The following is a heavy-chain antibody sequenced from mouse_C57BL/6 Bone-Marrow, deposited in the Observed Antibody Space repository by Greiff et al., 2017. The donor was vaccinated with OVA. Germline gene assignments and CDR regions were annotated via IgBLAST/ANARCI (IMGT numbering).Heavy chain of an antibody. CDR3: ARNENDYDAMDY. V-gene: IGHV2-9-1*01. CDR2: IWTGGGT. J-gene: IGHJ4*01. Sequence: VKVVESGPGLVAPSQSLSITCTVSGFSLTSYAMSWVRQPPGKGLEWLGVIWTGGGTHYNSALKSRLSISKDNSKSQVFLKMNSLQTDDTARYYCARNENDYDAMDYWGQGTSVTVSS. CDR1: GFSLTSYA.